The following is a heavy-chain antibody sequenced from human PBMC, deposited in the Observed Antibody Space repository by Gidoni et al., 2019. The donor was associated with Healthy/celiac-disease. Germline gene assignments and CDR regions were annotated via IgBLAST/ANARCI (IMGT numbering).Heavy chain of an antibody. CDR3: AKDPSRGGGSYGGFDY. CDR1: GFTFSSYG. V-gene: IGHV3-30*18. CDR2: ISYDGSNK. J-gene: IGHJ4*02. Sequence: QVQLVESGGGVVQPGRSLRLSCAASGFTFSSYGMHWVRQAPGKGLEWVAVISYDGSNKYYADSVKGRVTISRDNSKNTLYLQMNSLRAEDTAVYYCAKDPSRGGGSYGGFDYWGQGTLVTVSS. D-gene: IGHD1-26*01.